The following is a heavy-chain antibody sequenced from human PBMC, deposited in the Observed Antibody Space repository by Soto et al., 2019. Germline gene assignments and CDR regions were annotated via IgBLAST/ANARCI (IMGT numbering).Heavy chain of an antibody. CDR1: GFTFSSYA. D-gene: IGHD4-17*01. Sequence: QVQLVESGGGVVQPGRSLRLSCAASGFTFSSYAMHWVRQAPGKGLEWVAVISYDGSNKYYADSVKGRFTISRDNSKNTLYLQMNSLGAEDKAVYYCATGGYTTDPYDYWGQGTLVTVSS. J-gene: IGHJ4*02. CDR3: ATGGYTTDPYDY. CDR2: ISYDGSNK. V-gene: IGHV3-30-3*01.